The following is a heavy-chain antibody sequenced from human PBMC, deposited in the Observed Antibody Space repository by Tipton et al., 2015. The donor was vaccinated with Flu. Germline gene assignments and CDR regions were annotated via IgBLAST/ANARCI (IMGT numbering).Heavy chain of an antibody. Sequence: TLSLTCTVSGGSISSYYWGWIRQPPGKGLEWIGYIYYSGSTNYNPSLKSRVTISVDTSKNQFSLKLSSVTAADTSVYYCAGLSMVQGDLDYCGQGTLVTVSS. CDR1: GGSISSYY. CDR2: IYYSGST. J-gene: IGHJ4*02. V-gene: IGHV4-59*08. CDR3: AGLSMVQGDLDY. D-gene: IGHD3-10*01.